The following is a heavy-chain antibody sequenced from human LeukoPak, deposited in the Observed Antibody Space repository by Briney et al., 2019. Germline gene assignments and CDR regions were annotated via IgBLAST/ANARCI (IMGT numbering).Heavy chain of an antibody. CDR1: GGSISSSNW. J-gene: IGHJ4*02. V-gene: IGHV4-4*02. CDR3: ARGRLGFWSGYYTGGLALDY. CDR2: IYHSGST. D-gene: IGHD3-3*01. Sequence: PSETLSLTCAVSGGSISSSNWWSWVRQPPGKGLEWIGEIYHSGSTNYNPSLKSRVTISVDKSKNQFSLKLSSVTAADTAVYYCARGRLGFWSGYYTGGLALDYWGQGTLVTVSS.